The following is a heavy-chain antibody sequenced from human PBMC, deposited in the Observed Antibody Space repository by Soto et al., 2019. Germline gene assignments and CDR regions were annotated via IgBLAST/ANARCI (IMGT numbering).Heavy chain of an antibody. CDR2: IYYSGST. D-gene: IGHD3-3*01. CDR3: ARVGYYDFWSGYFRPDDAFDI. J-gene: IGHJ3*02. CDR1: GGSISSGGYS. V-gene: IGHV4-31*03. Sequence: NPSETLSLTCTVSGGSISSGGYSWSWIRQHPGKGLEWIGYIYYSGSTYYNPSLKSRVTISVDTSKNQFSLKLSSVTAADTAVYYCARVGYYDFWSGYFRPDDAFDIWGQGTMVTVSS.